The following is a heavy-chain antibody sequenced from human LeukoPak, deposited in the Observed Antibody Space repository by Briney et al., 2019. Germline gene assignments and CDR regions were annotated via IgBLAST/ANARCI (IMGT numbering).Heavy chain of an antibody. J-gene: IGHJ4*02. CDR1: GFAFSSYA. V-gene: IGHV3-30-3*01. Sequence: GRSLRLSCAASGFAFSSYAMHRVRQAPGKGLEWVAVISYDGSNKYYADSVKGRFTISRDNSKNTLYLQMNSLRAEDTAVYYCATPGGKWELSGIDYWGQGTLVTVSS. CDR3: ATPGGKWELSGIDY. CDR2: ISYDGSNK. D-gene: IGHD1-26*01.